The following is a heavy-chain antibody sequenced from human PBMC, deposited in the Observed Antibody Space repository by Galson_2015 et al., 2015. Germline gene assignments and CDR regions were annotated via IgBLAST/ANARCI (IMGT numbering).Heavy chain of an antibody. Sequence: ETLSLTCTVSGGSISRRSYYWGWIRQPPGKGLEWIGNIYYRGSTHYNPSLKSRVTISVDTSKNQFSLKLSSVTAADTAVYYCARLDVSRGYYYGVDYWGQGTLVTVSS. V-gene: IGHV4-39*01. CDR2: IYYRGST. CDR1: GGSISRRSYY. D-gene: IGHD3-22*01. CDR3: ARLDVSRGYYYGVDY. J-gene: IGHJ4*02.